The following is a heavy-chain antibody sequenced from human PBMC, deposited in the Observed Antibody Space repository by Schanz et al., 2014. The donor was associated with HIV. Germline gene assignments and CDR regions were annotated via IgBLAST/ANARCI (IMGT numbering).Heavy chain of an antibody. J-gene: IGHJ4*02. D-gene: IGHD6-19*01. CDR2: ITPDGSV. Sequence: DVQLVESGGRPVKPGESLRLSCVASGFTFGTKWMYWVRQGPGKGLAWVSYITPDGSVTYADSVKGRFTISRDNAKNSLFLQMNSLRDEDTAVYYCARSEWVDQKWGQGTLVTVSS. V-gene: IGHV3-21*06. CDR1: GFTFGTKW. CDR3: ARSEWVDQK.